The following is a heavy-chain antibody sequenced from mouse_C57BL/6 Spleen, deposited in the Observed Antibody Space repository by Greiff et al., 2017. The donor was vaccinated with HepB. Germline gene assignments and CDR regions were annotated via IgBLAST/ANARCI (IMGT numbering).Heavy chain of an antibody. Sequence: EVKLMESGGGLVKPGGSLKLSCAASGFTFSSYPMSWVRQTPETRLEWVATISDGGSYTYSPDNVKVRLTISRDMAKNNLYLQMSHLKSEDTTMYYCAREGYGNLFDYWGQGTTLTVSS. J-gene: IGHJ2*01. CDR1: GFTFSSYP. CDR2: ISDGGSYT. D-gene: IGHD2-1*01. V-gene: IGHV5-4*01. CDR3: AREGYGNLFDY.